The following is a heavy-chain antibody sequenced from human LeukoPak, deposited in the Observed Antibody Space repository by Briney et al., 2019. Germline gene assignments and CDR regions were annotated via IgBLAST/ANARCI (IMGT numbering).Heavy chain of an antibody. J-gene: IGHJ4*02. CDR3: ARGRGLRSSTSPGY. D-gene: IGHD2-2*01. Sequence: GGSLRLSCAASGSTFSSYAMSWVRQAPGKGLEWVAVISYDGSNKYYADSVKGRFTISRDNSKNTLYLQMNSLRAEDTAVYYCARGRGLRSSTSPGYWGQGTLVTVSS. V-gene: IGHV3-30-3*01. CDR2: ISYDGSNK. CDR1: GSTFSSYA.